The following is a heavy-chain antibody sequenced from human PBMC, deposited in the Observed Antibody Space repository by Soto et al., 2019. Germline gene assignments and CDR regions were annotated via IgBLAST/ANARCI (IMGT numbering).Heavy chain of an antibody. Sequence: QVQLVESGGGGVQPGRSLRLSCAASGFTFNIYAIHRVRHAPDKGLEWVAASSYDGSKKFYADSVKGRLTISRDKSKNTLYLQMNSLTTEETAVYFCARPTSVTAFGSGGQGTLGTV. D-gene: IGHD4-4*01. CDR3: ARPTSVTAFGS. CDR1: GFTFNIYA. J-gene: IGHJ4*02. CDR2: SSYDGSKK. V-gene: IGHV3-30-3*01.